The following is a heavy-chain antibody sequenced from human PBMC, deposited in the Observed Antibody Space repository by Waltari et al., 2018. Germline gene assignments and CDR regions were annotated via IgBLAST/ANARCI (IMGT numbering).Heavy chain of an antibody. CDR3: ARAPHCSGGSCYTVNWFDP. J-gene: IGHJ5*02. D-gene: IGHD2-15*01. CDR1: GGSFSGYY. V-gene: IGHV4-34*01. Sequence: QVQLQQWGAGLLKPSETLSLTCAVYGGSFSGYYWSWIRQPPGKGLEWIGEINHSGSTNDNPSLKSRVTISVDTSKNQFSLKLSSVTAADTAVYYCARAPHCSGGSCYTVNWFDPWGQGTLVTVSS. CDR2: INHSGST.